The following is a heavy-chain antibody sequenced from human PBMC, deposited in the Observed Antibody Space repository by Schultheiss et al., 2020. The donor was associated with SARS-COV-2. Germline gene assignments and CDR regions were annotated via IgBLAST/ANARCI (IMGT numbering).Heavy chain of an antibody. V-gene: IGHV4-34*01. CDR3: ARQISGYSYGFDY. Sequence: SQTLSLTCAVYGGSFSGYYWSWIRQPPGKGLEWIGSIYHSGSTYYNPSLKSRVTISVDTSKNQFSLKLSSVTAADTAVYYCARQISGYSYGFDYWGQGTLVTVSS. D-gene: IGHD5-18*01. CDR2: IYHSGST. J-gene: IGHJ4*02. CDR1: GGSFSGYY.